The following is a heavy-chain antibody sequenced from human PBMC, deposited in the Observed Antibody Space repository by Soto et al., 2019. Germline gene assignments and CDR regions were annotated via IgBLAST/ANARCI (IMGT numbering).Heavy chain of an antibody. CDR1: GYTFTSYG. D-gene: IGHD2-8*01. CDR3: ARDRTLVLMVYVTMDV. V-gene: IGHV1-18*04. CDR2: ISAYNGNT. J-gene: IGHJ6*02. Sequence: APVKVSCKASGYTFTSYGISWVRQAPGQGLEWMGWISAYNGNTNYAQKLQGRVTMTTDTSTSTAYMELRSLRSDDTAVYYCARDRTLVLMVYVTMDVWGQGTTVTVSS.